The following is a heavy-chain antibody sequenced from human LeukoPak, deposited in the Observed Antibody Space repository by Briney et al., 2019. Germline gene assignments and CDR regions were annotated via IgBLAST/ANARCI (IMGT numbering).Heavy chain of an antibody. Sequence: GASVKVSCKASGGTFSRHAISWVRQAPGQGLEWMGGIIPIFGTAKYAQKFQGRVTITADESTSTAYMELSSLRSEDTAVYYCARDSSEFRSLIPHWGQGTLVTVSS. J-gene: IGHJ1*01. CDR3: ARDSSEFRSLIPH. CDR2: IIPIFGTA. V-gene: IGHV1-69*13. CDR1: GGTFSRHA. D-gene: IGHD2-21*01.